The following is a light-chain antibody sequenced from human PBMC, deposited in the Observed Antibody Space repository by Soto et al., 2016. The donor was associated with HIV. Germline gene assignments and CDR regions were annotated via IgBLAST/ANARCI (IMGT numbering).Light chain of an antibody. J-gene: IGKJ1*01. Sequence: DIQMTQSPSSLSGSIGDRVSITCRASQDIYNYLAWYQQKPGKVPRLLISAAMNLESGVPSRFRGSGSGTEFTLTITSLQPEDIATYYCLQHNSYRWTFGQGTKVEIK. CDR2: AAM. V-gene: IGKV1-27*01. CDR3: LQHNSYRWT. CDR1: QDIYNY.